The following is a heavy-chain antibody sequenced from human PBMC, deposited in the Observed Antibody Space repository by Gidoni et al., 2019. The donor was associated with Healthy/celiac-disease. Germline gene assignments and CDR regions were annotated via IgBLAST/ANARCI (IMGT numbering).Heavy chain of an antibody. CDR2: ISGSGGST. J-gene: IGHJ4*02. V-gene: IGHV3-23*01. D-gene: IGHD3-3*01. Sequence: EVQLLESGGGLVQPGGSLRLSCAASGFTFSRYAMSWVRQAPGKGLEWVSAISGSGGSTYYADSVKGRFTISRDNSKNTLYLQMNSLRAEDTAVYYCAKDRPHYDFWSGYSGVAEGYWGQGTLVTVSS. CDR1: GFTFSRYA. CDR3: AKDRPHYDFWSGYSGVAEGY.